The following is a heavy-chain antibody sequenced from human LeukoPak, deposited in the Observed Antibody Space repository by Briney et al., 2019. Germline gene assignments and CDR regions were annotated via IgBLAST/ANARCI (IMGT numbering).Heavy chain of an antibody. CDR2: ISSSGSTI. D-gene: IGHD3-22*01. V-gene: IGHV3-11*01. J-gene: IGHJ5*02. CDR3: ARDVTYYYDSSGLNWFDP. Sequence: GGSLRLSCAASGFTFSDYYMSWIRQAPGKGLEWVSYISSSGSTIYYADSVKGRFTISRDNAKNSLYLQMNSPRAEDTAVYYCARDVTYYYDSSGLNWFDPWGQGTLVTVSS. CDR1: GFTFSDYY.